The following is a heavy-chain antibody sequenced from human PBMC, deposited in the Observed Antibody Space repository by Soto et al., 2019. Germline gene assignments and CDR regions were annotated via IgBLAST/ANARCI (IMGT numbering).Heavy chain of an antibody. CDR3: AKPTITMVRGVISYGMDV. V-gene: IGHV1-2*02. CDR2: INPNSGGT. D-gene: IGHD3-10*01. CDR1: GGTFSSYA. J-gene: IGHJ6*02. Sequence: ASVKVSCKASGGTFSSYAISWVRQAPGQGLEWMGWINPNSGGTNYAQKFQGRVTMTRDTSISTAYMELSRLRSDDTAVYYCAKPTITMVRGVISYGMDVWGQGTTVTVSS.